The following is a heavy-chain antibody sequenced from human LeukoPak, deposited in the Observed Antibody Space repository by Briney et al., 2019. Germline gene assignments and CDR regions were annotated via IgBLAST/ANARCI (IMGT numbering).Heavy chain of an antibody. V-gene: IGHV3-30*18. J-gene: IGHJ6*03. CDR2: ISYDGSNK. D-gene: IGHD3-10*01. CDR1: GFTFSSYS. Sequence: GGSLRLSCAASGFTFSSYSMNWVRQAPGKGLEWVAVISYDGSNKYYADSVKGRFTISRDNSKNTLYLQMNSLRAEDTAVYYCAKFGYGSGSYYKGEHYYYYYYMDVWGKGTTVTISS. CDR3: AKFGYGSGSYYKGEHYYYYYYMDV.